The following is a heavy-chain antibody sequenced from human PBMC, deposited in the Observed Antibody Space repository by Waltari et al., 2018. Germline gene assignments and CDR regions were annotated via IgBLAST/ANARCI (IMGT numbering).Heavy chain of an antibody. CDR2: IIPIFGTA. J-gene: IGHJ4*02. CDR1: GFTFTSSA. D-gene: IGHD2-15*01. Sequence: QLVQSGPEVKKPGTSVKVSCKASGFTFTSSAMQWVRQARGQGLEWMGGIIPIFGTANYAQKFQGRVTITADESTSTAYMELSSLRSEDTAVYYCARDRGYCSGGSCLLYYWGQGTLVTVSS. CDR3: ARDRGYCSGGSCLLYY. V-gene: IGHV1-69*01.